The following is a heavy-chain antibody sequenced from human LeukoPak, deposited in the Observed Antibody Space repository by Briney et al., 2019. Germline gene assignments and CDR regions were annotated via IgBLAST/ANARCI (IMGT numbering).Heavy chain of an antibody. J-gene: IGHJ4*02. V-gene: IGHV4-61*02. CDR1: GGSISSGSYY. D-gene: IGHD3-22*01. CDR2: IYTSGST. Sequence: SETLSLTCTVSGGSISSGSYYWSWIRQPAGKGLEWIGRIYTSGSTNYNPSLKSRVTISVDTSKNQFSLKLSSVTAADTAVYYCARDSDSSGYYFDYWGQGTLVTVSS. CDR3: ARDSDSSGYYFDY.